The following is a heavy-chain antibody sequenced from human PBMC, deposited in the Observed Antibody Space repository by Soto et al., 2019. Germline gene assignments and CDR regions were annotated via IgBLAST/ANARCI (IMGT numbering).Heavy chain of an antibody. V-gene: IGHV3-23*01. CDR2: SISGGST. D-gene: IGHD1-1*01. J-gene: IGHJ3*02. Sequence: EVHLLESGGGLVQPGGSLRLSCAASGFAFNSYAMNWVRQAPGKGLEWVSSISGGSTYYADSVRGRFTISRDNSKNTLYLQMNSLRAEDTALYYCAKVRYFSLTHSFDIWGQGTMVTVSS. CDR1: GFAFNSYA. CDR3: AKVRYFSLTHSFDI.